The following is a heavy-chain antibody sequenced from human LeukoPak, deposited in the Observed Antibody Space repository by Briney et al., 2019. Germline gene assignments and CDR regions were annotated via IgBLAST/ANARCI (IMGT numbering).Heavy chain of an antibody. D-gene: IGHD6-13*01. CDR2: IKQDGSVK. Sequence: GGSLRLSCAASGFTFDDYGMSWVRQAPGKGLEWVANIKQDGSVKYYVDSVKGRFTISRDNAKNSLYLQMNSLRAEDAAVYYCAGCSITTGWFDPWGQGTLVTVPS. CDR3: AGCSITTGWFDP. CDR1: GFTFDDYG. J-gene: IGHJ5*02. V-gene: IGHV3-7*01.